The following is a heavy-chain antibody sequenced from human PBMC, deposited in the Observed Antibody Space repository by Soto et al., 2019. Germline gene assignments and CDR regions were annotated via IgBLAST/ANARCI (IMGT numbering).Heavy chain of an antibody. CDR2: IHHSGST. D-gene: IGHD1-26*01. V-gene: IGHV4-4*02. Sequence: SETLSLTCAVSGGSITSGHWWGWVRQPPGKGLEWIGEIHHSGSTNYNPSLKSRVTISIDKSKNQFSLKLNSLTAADTAVYYCARVSGSYYYGMDVWGQGTTVTVSS. J-gene: IGHJ6*02. CDR1: GGSITSGHW. CDR3: ARVSGSYYYGMDV.